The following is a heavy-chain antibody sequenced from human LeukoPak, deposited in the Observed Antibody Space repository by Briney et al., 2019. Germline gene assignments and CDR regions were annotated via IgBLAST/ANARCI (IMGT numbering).Heavy chain of an antibody. J-gene: IGHJ5*02. Sequence: GASVKVSCKASGYTFTSYDINWVRQATGQGLEWMGWMNPNSGNTGYAQKFQGRVTMTRNTSISTAYMELSSLRSEDTAVYYCARARVQWLATKTNWFDPWGQGTLVTVSS. CDR3: ARARVQWLATKTNWFDP. D-gene: IGHD6-19*01. V-gene: IGHV1-8*01. CDR1: GYTFTSYD. CDR2: MNPNSGNT.